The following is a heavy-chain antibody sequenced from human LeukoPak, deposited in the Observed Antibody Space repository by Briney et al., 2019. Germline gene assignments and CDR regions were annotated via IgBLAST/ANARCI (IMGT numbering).Heavy chain of an antibody. V-gene: IGHV3-7*01. J-gene: IGHJ6*03. CDR1: GFTLVAR. CDR2: IKQDGSEK. Sequence: GGSLRLSCAASGFTLVARMSWVRQAPGKGLEWVANIKQDGSEKYYVDSVKGRFTISRDNAKNSLYLQMNSLRAEDTAVYYCARHPLPITIFGYYYYYYMDVWGKGTTVTVSS. CDR3: ARHPLPITIFGYYYYYYMDV. D-gene: IGHD3-3*01.